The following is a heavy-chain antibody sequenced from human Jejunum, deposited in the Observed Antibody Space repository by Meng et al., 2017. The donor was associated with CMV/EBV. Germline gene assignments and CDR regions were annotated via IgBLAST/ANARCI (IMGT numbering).Heavy chain of an antibody. D-gene: IGHD5-12*01. Sequence: KAAGYTFTGNSMHWVRQAPGQGLEWMGWINPNSGDTNYAQKFQGRVTMTRDTSISTAYMDLNRLISDDTAIYYCATLYSGYSKGVYWGQGTLVTVSS. J-gene: IGHJ4*02. CDR1: GYTFTGNS. V-gene: IGHV1-2*02. CDR3: ATLYSGYSKGVY. CDR2: INPNSGDT.